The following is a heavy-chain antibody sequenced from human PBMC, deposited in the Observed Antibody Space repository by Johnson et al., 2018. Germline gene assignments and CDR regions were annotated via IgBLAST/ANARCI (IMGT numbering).Heavy chain of an antibody. CDR3: AKEEQLDYYDHYMDV. V-gene: IGHV1-3*01. CDR2: IYVGNGNT. CDR1: GYSFTSYA. D-gene: IGHD6-13*01. J-gene: IGHJ6*03. Sequence: QVQLVQSGSEVKTPGASVKVSCKASGYSFTSYAIQWVRQAPGQSLEWMGWIYVGNGNTRYSQRFQGRVTITWDTSASTDYMELSSLTSEATAVFYCAKEEQLDYYDHYMDVWGKGTTVTVSS.